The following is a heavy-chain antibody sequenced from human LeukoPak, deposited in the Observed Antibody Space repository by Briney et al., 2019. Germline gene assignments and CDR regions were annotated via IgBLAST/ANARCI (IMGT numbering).Heavy chain of an antibody. CDR1: GYTFTSYD. D-gene: IGHD6-13*01. V-gene: IGHV1-8*03. J-gene: IGHJ5*02. CDR3: ARGPGIAAATDDWFDP. Sequence: GASVKVSCKAAGYTFTSYDINWGRQATGQGLEWMGGMNPNSGNTGYAQKFQGRGTITRNTSISTAHMELRSLRSEDTAVYCCARGPGIAAATDDWFDPWGQGTLVTVSS. CDR2: MNPNSGNT.